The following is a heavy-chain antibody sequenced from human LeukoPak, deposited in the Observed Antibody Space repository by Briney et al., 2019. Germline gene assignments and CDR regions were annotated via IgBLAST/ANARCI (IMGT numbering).Heavy chain of an antibody. J-gene: IGHJ4*02. V-gene: IGHV4-39*07. CDR3: ARGTLYSGWSYYFDY. D-gene: IGHD6-19*01. CDR2: VYYSGTT. Sequence: SETLSLTCSVSGGSISLSYYYWGWIRQPPGKALEWIGSVYYSGTTSYNPSLKSRVTISVDMSKNHFSLRLSSVAAADTAMYYCARGTLYSGWSYYFDYWGQGSQVTVSS. CDR1: GGSISLSYYY.